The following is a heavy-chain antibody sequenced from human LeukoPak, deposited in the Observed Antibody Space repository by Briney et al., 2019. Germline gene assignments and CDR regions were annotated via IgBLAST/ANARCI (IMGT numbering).Heavy chain of an antibody. CDR3: AKKTPGNYPYDY. D-gene: IGHD3-22*01. J-gene: IGHJ4*02. V-gene: IGHV3-23*01. CDR1: GFTFDVSA. Sequence: GGSLRLSCAASGFTFDVSAMNWVRQAPGKGLEWVSASGNAGDTYYADSVKGRFTISRDNSKKMLFLQMTSLRAEDTAVYYCAKKTPGNYPYDYWGQRTLVTVSP. CDR2: SGNAGDT.